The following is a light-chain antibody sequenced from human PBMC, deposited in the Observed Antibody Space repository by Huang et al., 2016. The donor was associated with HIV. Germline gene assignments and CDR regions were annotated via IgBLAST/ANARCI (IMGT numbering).Light chain of an antibody. V-gene: IGKV1-39*01. CDR3: QQRYSTPWVT. CDR1: QSISSN. CDR2: AAS. Sequence: DIQMTQSPSSLSASVGDRVTITCRASQSISSNLNWYQQRPGKAPKLLIYAASSLQSGGPSRFSGGGSGTDFKLSISSLQPEDFATYYCQQRYSTPWVTFGPGTKVDIK. J-gene: IGKJ3*01.